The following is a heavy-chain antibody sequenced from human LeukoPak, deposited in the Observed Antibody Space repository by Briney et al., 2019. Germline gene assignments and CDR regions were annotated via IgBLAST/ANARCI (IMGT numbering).Heavy chain of an antibody. Sequence: SETLSLTCTVSGGSISNYYWDWIRQPPGKGLEWIGYIYYSGSTNYNPSLKSRVTISVDTSKNQFSLKLSSVTAADTAVYYCARLQPLLGGHYYGMDVWGQGTTVTVSS. CDR3: ARLQPLLGGHYYGMDV. CDR2: IYYSGST. CDR1: GGSISNYY. V-gene: IGHV4-59*01. J-gene: IGHJ6*02. D-gene: IGHD2/OR15-2a*01.